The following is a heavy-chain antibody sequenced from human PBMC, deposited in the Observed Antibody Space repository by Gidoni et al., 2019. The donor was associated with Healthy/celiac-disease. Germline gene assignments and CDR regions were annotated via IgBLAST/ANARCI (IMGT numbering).Heavy chain of an antibody. D-gene: IGHD4-17*01. Sequence: QITLKESGPTLVKPTQTLTLTCTFSGFSLRTSGVGVGWIRQPPGKALEWLALIYCNDDKRYSPSLKSRLTITKDTSKNQVVLTMTNMDPVDTATYYCAHRPPRGCDYGLNWYFDLWGRGTLVTVSS. J-gene: IGHJ2*01. CDR2: IYCNDDK. CDR1: GFSLRTSGVG. CDR3: AHRPPRGCDYGLNWYFDL. V-gene: IGHV2-5*01.